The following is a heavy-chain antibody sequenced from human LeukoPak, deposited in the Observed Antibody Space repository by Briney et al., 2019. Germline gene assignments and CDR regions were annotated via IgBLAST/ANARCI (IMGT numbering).Heavy chain of an antibody. Sequence: PGGSLRLSCAASGFTFSNYWMNWVRQAPGKGLEWLANIKYDGSEKCYVDSVKGRFTISRDNSKNTLYLQMNSLRAEDTAVYYCAKDPGGLGGWSYWYFDLWGRGTLVTVSS. V-gene: IGHV3-7*01. CDR3: AKDPGGLGGWSYWYFDL. CDR1: GFTFSNYW. D-gene: IGHD6-19*01. J-gene: IGHJ2*01. CDR2: IKYDGSEK.